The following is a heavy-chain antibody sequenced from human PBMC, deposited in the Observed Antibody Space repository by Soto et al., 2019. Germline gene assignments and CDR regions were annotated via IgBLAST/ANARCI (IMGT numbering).Heavy chain of an antibody. CDR1: GGTFGSYA. CDR2: IIPIPGTA. J-gene: IGHJ6*02. D-gene: IGHD2-2*01. Sequence: QVQLVQSGAEVKKPGSSVKVSCKASGGTFGSYAISWVRQAPGQWLEWMGGIIPIPGTANYAQKCQGRVTIAADESTSTAYMELSSLRSEDTAVYYCARSQGSSTSLEIYYYYYYGMDVWGQGTTVTVSS. V-gene: IGHV1-69*01. CDR3: ARSQGSSTSLEIYYYYYYGMDV.